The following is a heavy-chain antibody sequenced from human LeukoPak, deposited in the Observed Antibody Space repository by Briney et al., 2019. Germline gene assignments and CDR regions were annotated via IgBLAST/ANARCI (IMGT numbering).Heavy chain of an antibody. CDR2: IGYDGRNK. J-gene: IGHJ2*01. CDR3: ARDMEQWLVQDWYFDL. CDR1: GFTFSSYG. V-gene: IGHV3-33*08. D-gene: IGHD6-19*01. Sequence: GSLRLSCAAFGFTFSSYGMHWVRQAPGKGLEWAAVIGYDGRNKYYADSVKGRFIISRDNSKNTLYLQMNILRAEDTAVYYCARDMEQWLVQDWYFDLWGRGTLVTVSS.